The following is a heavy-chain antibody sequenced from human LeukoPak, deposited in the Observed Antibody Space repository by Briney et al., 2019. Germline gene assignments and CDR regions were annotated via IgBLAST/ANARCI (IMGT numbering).Heavy chain of an antibody. V-gene: IGHV4-31*03. Sequence: PSETLSLTCTVSGASISSGGYFWSWIRQLPGKGLEWIGYIYYSGTPYYNPSLESRVIMSVDTSVNQFSLKLRSVTAADTAMYSCARAYSSSRSVFDFWGQGILVTVSS. J-gene: IGHJ4*02. CDR2: IYYSGTP. CDR1: GASISSGGYF. CDR3: ARAYSSSRSVFDF. D-gene: IGHD6-13*01.